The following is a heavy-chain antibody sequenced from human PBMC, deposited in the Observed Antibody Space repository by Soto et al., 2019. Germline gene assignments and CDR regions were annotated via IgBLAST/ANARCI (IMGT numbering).Heavy chain of an antibody. J-gene: IGHJ6*02. V-gene: IGHV1-2*02. CDR2: INPNSGGT. CDR3: ARDGQWLPYYYGMDV. CDR1: GYTFTGYY. D-gene: IGHD5-12*01. Sequence: ASVKVSCKASGYTFTGYYMHWVRQAPGQGLEWMGWINPNSGGTNYAQKFQGRVTMTRDTSISTAYMELSRLRSDDTAVYYCARDGQWLPYYYGMDVWGQGTTVTV.